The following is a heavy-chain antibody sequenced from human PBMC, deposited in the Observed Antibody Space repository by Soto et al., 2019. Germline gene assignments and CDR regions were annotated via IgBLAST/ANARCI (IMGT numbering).Heavy chain of an antibody. J-gene: IGHJ6*03. CDR1: GDSVSSNSAA. V-gene: IGHV6-1*01. D-gene: IGHD3-3*01. CDR3: ARDGLVTIFGVVIIRDYYHMDV. Sequence: SQTLSLTCAISGDSVSSNSAAWNWIRQSPSRGLEWLGRTYYRSKWYNDYAVSVKSRITINPDTSKNQFSLQLNSVTPEDTAVYYCARDGLVTIFGVVIIRDYYHMDVWGKGTTVTVSS. CDR2: TYYRSKWYN.